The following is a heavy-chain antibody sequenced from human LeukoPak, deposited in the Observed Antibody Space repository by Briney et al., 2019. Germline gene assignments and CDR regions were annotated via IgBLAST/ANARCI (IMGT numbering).Heavy chain of an antibody. J-gene: IGHJ5*02. CDR3: ARGGIVGATYWFDP. CDR1: GFTFSSNY. CDR2: ISSSSSYI. V-gene: IGHV3-21*04. Sequence: GGSLRLSCAASGFTFSSNYMSWVRQAPGKGLEWVSSISSSSSYIYYADSVKGRFTISRDNAKNSLYLQMNSLRAEDTAVYYCARGGIVGATYWFDPWGQGTLVTVSS. D-gene: IGHD1-26*01.